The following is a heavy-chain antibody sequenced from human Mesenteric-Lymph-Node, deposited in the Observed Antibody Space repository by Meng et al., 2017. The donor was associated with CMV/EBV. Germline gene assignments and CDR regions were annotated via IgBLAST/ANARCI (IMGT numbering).Heavy chain of an antibody. J-gene: IGHJ4*02. V-gene: IGHV3-48*04. CDR1: GFIFSDSA. CDR2: ISSISNTI. CDR3: ARGIQHDFWSAYYNDY. Sequence: GESLKISCAASGFIFSDSAIHWVRQASGKGLEWVSYISSISNTIYYADPVKGRFTLSRDNAKNSLYLQMNGLRVEDTAVYYCARGIQHDFWSAYYNDYWGQGTLVTVSS. D-gene: IGHD3-3*01.